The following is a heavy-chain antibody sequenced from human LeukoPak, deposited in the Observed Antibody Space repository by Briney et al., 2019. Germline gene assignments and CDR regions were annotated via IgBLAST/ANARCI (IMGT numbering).Heavy chain of an antibody. CDR3: ARDLGIAVAGDY. CDR1: GYTFTSYY. J-gene: IGHJ4*02. D-gene: IGHD6-19*01. CDR2: INPNSGGT. V-gene: IGHV1-2*02. Sequence: GASVKVSCKASGYTFTSYYMHWVRQAPGQGLEWMGWINPNSGGTNYAQKFQGRVTMTRDTSISTAYMELSRLRSDDTAVYYCARDLGIAVAGDYWGQGTLVTVSS.